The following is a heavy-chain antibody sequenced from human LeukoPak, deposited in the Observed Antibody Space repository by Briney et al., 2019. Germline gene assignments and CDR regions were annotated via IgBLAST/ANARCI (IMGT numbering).Heavy chain of an antibody. CDR1: GFTFSSYG. V-gene: IGHV3-30*18. CDR2: ISYDGSNK. Sequence: PGGSLRLSCAASGFTFSSYGMHWVRQAPGKGLEWVAVISYDGSNKYYADSVKGRFTISRDNSKNTLYLQMNSLRAEDTAVYYCAKDPAYYYDSSGYLDYWGQGTLVTVSS. D-gene: IGHD3-22*01. J-gene: IGHJ4*02. CDR3: AKDPAYYYDSSGYLDY.